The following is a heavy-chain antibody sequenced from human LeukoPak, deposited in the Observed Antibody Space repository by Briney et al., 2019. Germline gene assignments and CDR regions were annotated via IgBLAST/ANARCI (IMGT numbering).Heavy chain of an antibody. CDR3: AKEWELTY. CDR1: GFTFSDYY. V-gene: IGHV3-30*02. D-gene: IGHD1-26*01. J-gene: IGHJ4*02. CDR2: IRYDGSNK. Sequence: LAGGSLRLSCAASGFTFSDYYMSWIRQAPGKGLEWVAFIRYDGSNKFYADSVKGRFTISRDNPRNTLYLQMNSLRAEDTAMYHCAKEWELTYWGQGTLVTVSS.